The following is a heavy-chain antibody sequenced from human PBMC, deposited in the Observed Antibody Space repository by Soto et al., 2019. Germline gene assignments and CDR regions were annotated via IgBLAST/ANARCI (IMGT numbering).Heavy chain of an antibody. CDR1: GGSISSYY. Sequence: SETLSLTCTVSGGSISSYYWSWIRQPPGKGLEWIGYIYYSGSTNYNPSLKSRVTISVDTSKNQFSLKLSSVTAADTAVYYCARDKPLHYYYIWGSYRPGWFDPWGQGTPVTVS. D-gene: IGHD3-16*02. CDR3: ARDKPLHYYYIWGSYRPGWFDP. J-gene: IGHJ5*02. CDR2: IYYSGST. V-gene: IGHV4-59*01.